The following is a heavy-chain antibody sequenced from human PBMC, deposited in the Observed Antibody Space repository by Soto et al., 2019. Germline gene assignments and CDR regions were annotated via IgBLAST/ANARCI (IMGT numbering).Heavy chain of an antibody. Sequence: EVQLLESGGGLVQPGGPLRLSCAASGFTFSSYAMNWVRQAPGKGLEWVSVISGSGDSTYYADSVKGRFTISRDNSKNTLYLQMNSRRAEDTAVYYCARRISGWYFDYWGQGTLVTVSS. D-gene: IGHD6-19*01. CDR1: GFTFSSYA. J-gene: IGHJ4*02. CDR3: ARRISGWYFDY. CDR2: ISGSGDST. V-gene: IGHV3-23*01.